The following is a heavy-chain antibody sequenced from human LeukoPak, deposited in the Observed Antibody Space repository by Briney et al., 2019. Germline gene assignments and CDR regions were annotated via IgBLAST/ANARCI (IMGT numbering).Heavy chain of an antibody. Sequence: PGGSLRLSCAASGFTFSTYGMHWVRQAPGKGLEWVAVISYDGSAKYYADSVKGRFTISRDNSKNTLYLQMNSLRAEDTAVYYCARGEDYGGSRDGMDVWGQGTTVTVSS. CDR1: GFTFSTYG. CDR2: ISYDGSAK. V-gene: IGHV3-30*03. CDR3: ARGEDYGGSRDGMDV. J-gene: IGHJ6*02. D-gene: IGHD4-23*01.